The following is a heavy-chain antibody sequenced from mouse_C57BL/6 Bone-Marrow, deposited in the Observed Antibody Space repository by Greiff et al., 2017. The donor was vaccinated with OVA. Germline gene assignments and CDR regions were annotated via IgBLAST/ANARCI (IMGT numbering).Heavy chain of an antibody. J-gene: IGHJ3*01. CDR3: TSYSNSFAY. CDR1: GFNIKDDY. Sequence: VQLQQSGAELVRPGASVKLSCTASGFNIKDDYMHWVKQRPDQGLEWIGWIDPANGDTEYASKFQGKATITADTSSNTAYLQLSSLTSEDTAVYYCTSYSNSFAYWGQGTLVTVSA. D-gene: IGHD2-5*01. CDR2: IDPANGDT. V-gene: IGHV14-4*01.